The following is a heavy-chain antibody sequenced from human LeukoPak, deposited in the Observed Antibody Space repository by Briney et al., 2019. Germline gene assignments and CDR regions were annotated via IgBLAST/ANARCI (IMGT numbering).Heavy chain of an antibody. V-gene: IGHV4-30-2*01. D-gene: IGHD7-27*01. CDR1: GGSISSGGYY. CDR3: ARDDGWGAYAFDI. CDR2: IYHSGST. Sequence: SQTLSLTCTVSGGSISSGGYYWSWIRQPPGKGLEWIGYIYHSGSTYYNPSLKSRVTISVDRSKNQFSLKLSSVTAADTAVYYCARDDGWGAYAFDIWGQGTMVTVSS. J-gene: IGHJ3*02.